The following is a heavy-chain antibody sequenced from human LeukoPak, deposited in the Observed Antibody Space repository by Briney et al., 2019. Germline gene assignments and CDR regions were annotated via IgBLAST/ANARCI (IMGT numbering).Heavy chain of an antibody. Sequence: SETLSLTCTVSGGSISSSSYYWGWIRQPPGKGLEWIGSIYYSGSTYYNPSLKSRVTISVDTSKNQFSLKLSSVTAADTAVYYCASSLLWFGRNWFDPWGQGTLVTVSS. CDR1: GGSISSSSYY. V-gene: IGHV4-39*07. J-gene: IGHJ5*02. CDR3: ASSLLWFGRNWFDP. D-gene: IGHD3-10*01. CDR2: IYYSGST.